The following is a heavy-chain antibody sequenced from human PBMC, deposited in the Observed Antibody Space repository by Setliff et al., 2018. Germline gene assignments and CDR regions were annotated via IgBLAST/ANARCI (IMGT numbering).Heavy chain of an antibody. CDR2: IYTSGST. D-gene: IGHD6-6*01. J-gene: IGHJ4*02. CDR3: ARDRGIAARLFDY. Sequence: SETLSLTCTVSGGSISGYYWNWIRQPAGRGLEWIGRIYTSGSTNYNPSLKSRVTMSVDTSKNQFSLKLSSVTAADTAVYYCARDRGIAARLFDYWGQGTLVTVSS. V-gene: IGHV4-4*07. CDR1: GGSISGYY.